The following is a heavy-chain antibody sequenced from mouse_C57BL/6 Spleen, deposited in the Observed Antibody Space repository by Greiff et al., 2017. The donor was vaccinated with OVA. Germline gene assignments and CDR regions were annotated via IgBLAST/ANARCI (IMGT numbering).Heavy chain of an antibody. V-gene: IGHV1-55*01. Sequence: QVQLQQPGAELVKPGASVKMSCKASGYTFTSYWITWVKQRPGQGLEWIGDIYPGSGSTIYNEKFKSKATLTVDTSSSTAYMQLSSLISEDSAVYYCARSGYSNYGFAYWGQGTLVTVSA. D-gene: IGHD2-5*01. CDR3: ARSGYSNYGFAY. CDR2: IYPGSGST. J-gene: IGHJ3*01. CDR1: GYTFTSYW.